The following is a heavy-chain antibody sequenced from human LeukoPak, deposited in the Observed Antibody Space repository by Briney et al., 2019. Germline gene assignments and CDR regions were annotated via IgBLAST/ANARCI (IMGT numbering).Heavy chain of an antibody. CDR3: ARQGYCSSTSCYGPHNFDY. V-gene: IGHV4-38-2*01. D-gene: IGHD2-2*01. CDR1: GYSISSGYY. J-gene: IGHJ4*02. Sequence: PSETLSLTXAVSGYSISSGYYWGWIRQPPGKGLEWIGSIYHSGSTDYNPSLKSRVTISVDTSKNQFSLKLSSVTAADTAVYYCARQGYCSSTSCYGPHNFDYWGQGTLVTVSS. CDR2: IYHSGST.